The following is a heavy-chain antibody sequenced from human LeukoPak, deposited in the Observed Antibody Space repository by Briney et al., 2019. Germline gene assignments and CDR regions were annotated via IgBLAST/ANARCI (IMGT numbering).Heavy chain of an antibody. D-gene: IGHD6-13*01. Sequence: PSETLSLTCTVSGGSISSYYWSWIRQPAGKGLEWIGRIYTSGSTNYNPSLKSRVTMSVDTSKNQFSLKLSSVTAADTAVYYCARDWKIAAAGRVLHYYYYMDVWGKGTTVTVSS. CDR2: IYTSGST. CDR3: ARDWKIAAAGRVLHYYYYMDV. J-gene: IGHJ6*03. V-gene: IGHV4-4*07. CDR1: GGSISSYY.